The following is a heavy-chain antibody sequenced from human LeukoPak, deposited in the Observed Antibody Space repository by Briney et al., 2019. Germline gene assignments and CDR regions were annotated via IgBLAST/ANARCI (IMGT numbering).Heavy chain of an antibody. CDR1: GGSISSSSYY. CDR3: ARREYDSSGYSAFDI. V-gene: IGHV4-39*01. Sequence: EPSETLSLTCTVSGGSISSSSYYWGWIRQPPGKGLEWIGSIYYSGSTYYNPSLKSRVTISVDTSKNQFSLKLSSLTAADTAVYYCARREYDSSGYSAFDIWGQGTMVTVSS. D-gene: IGHD3-22*01. J-gene: IGHJ3*02. CDR2: IYYSGST.